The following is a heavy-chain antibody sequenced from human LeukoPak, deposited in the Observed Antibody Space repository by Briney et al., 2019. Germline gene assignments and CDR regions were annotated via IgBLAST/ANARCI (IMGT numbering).Heavy chain of an antibody. J-gene: IGHJ4*02. Sequence: GASVKVSCKASGYTFTSYAMHWVRQAPGQRLEWMGWINAGNGNTKYSQKFQGRVTITRDTSASTAYMELSSLRSEDTAVHYCARDPYDYVWGSYRDYYFDYWGQGTLVTVSS. D-gene: IGHD3-16*02. CDR2: INAGNGNT. CDR3: ARDPYDYVWGSYRDYYFDY. V-gene: IGHV1-3*01. CDR1: GYTFTSYA.